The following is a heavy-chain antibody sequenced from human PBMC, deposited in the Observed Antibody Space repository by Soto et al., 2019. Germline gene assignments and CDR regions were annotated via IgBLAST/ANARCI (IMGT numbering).Heavy chain of an antibody. J-gene: IGHJ5*02. V-gene: IGHV1-8*01. CDR2: INPNNGNT. CDR1: GYTFTSYD. Sequence: QVQLVQSGAEVKKPGASVKVSCKASGYTFTSYDINWVRQATGQGLEWMGWINPNNGNTGYAQKFQGRVTLTRSTSISTAYMELNSLRSDDTAGYYCARTSSGTRDGFDPWGQGTLVTVSS. CDR3: ARTSSGTRDGFDP. D-gene: IGHD1-7*01.